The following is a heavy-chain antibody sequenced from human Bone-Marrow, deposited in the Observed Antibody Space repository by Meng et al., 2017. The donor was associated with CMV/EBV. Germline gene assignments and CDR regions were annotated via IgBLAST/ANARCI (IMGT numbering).Heavy chain of an antibody. CDR2: IRSKAYGGTT. CDR3: TRVSGYCSSTSCSAWRYYFDY. Sequence: SLKISCTASGFTFGDYAMSWVRQAPGKGLEWVGFIRSKAYGGTTEYAASVKGRFTISRDDSKSIAYLQMNSLKTEDTAVYYCTRVSGYCSSTSCSAWRYYFDYWGQGTLVTVSS. V-gene: IGHV3-49*04. CDR1: GFTFGDYA. J-gene: IGHJ4*02. D-gene: IGHD2-2*01.